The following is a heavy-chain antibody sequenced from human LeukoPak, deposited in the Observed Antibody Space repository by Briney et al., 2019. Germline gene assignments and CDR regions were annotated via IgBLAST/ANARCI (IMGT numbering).Heavy chain of an antibody. CDR2: IYTSGST. V-gene: IGHV4-4*07. CDR3: ARDRYGSGSYYKSWFDP. Sequence: SETLSLTSPVSGGSISSYYWSWIREPAGKGLEWIGRIYTSGSTNYNPLLQSRVTMSVDTSKNQFSLKLTSVTAADTAVYYCARDRYGSGSYYKSWFDPWGQGTLVTVSS. J-gene: IGHJ5*02. D-gene: IGHD3-10*01. CDR1: GGSISSYY.